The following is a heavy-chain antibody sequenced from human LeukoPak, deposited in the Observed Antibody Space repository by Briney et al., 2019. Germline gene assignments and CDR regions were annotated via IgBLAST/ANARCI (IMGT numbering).Heavy chain of an antibody. D-gene: IGHD3-9*01. CDR3: ARVRKGYFDWLLFDY. CDR1: GGSISSYY. V-gene: IGHV4-59*01. CDR2: IYYSGST. Sequence: SETLPLTCTVSGGSISSYYWSWIRQPPGKGLEWIGYIYYSGSTNYNPSLKRRVTISVDTSKNQFSLKLSSVTAADTAVYYCARVRKGYFDWLLFDYWGQGTLVTVSS. J-gene: IGHJ4*02.